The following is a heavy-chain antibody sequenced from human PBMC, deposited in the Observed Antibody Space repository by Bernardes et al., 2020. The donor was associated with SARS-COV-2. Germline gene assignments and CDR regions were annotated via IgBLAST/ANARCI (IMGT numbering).Heavy chain of an antibody. V-gene: IGHV1-18*04. CDR2: ISAYNGNT. D-gene: IGHD1-26*01. Sequence: ASVKVSCKASGYTFTSYGISWVRQAPGQGLEWMGWISAYNGNTNYAQKFQGRVTMTEDTSTDTAYMELSSLRSEDTAVYYCATTSPLGARGAWFDPWGQGTLVTVSS. CDR1: GYTFTSYG. J-gene: IGHJ5*02. CDR3: ATTSPLGARGAWFDP.